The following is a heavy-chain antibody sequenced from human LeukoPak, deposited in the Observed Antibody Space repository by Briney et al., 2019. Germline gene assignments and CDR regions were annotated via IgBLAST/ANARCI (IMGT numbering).Heavy chain of an antibody. CDR2: IYYHGST. CDR3: AREYSAFDY. V-gene: IGHV4-61*01. J-gene: IGHJ4*02. CDR1: GDPISGYSNYK. Sequence: KRSETLAPTCTVSGDPISGYSNYKWSWIRQPPGKGLEWIVYIYYHGSTNYNPSLKSRVTISVDTSKNQFSLKLGSVTAADTAVYFCAREYSAFDYWGQGTLVTVSS. D-gene: IGHD6-13*01.